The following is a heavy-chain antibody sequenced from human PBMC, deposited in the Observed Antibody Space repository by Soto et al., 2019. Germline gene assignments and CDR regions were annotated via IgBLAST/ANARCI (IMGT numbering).Heavy chain of an antibody. V-gene: IGHV4-59*08. CDR1: GGSISSYY. J-gene: IGHJ3*02. Sequence: QVQLQESGPGLVKPSETLSLTCTVSGGSISSYYWSWIRQPPGKGLEWIGYIYYSGSTNYNPSLKSRVTISVDTSKNQFSLKLSSVTAADTAVYYCARGDAFDIRGQGTMVTVSS. CDR3: ARGDAFDI. CDR2: IYYSGST.